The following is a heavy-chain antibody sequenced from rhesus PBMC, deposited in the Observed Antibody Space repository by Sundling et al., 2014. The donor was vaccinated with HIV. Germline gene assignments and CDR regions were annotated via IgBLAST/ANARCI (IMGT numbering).Heavy chain of an antibody. V-gene: IGHV3-178*01. CDR3: AREGGNLWTGYYIFHF. Sequence: EVQLVESGGGLAKPGGSLRLSCVASGFNVRDNYIDWVRQAPGKGLEWVSRLNSGGGTAWYADSVKGRFTISRDTAKNTLYLQMDNLRVEDTAVYYCAREGGNLWTGYYIFHFWGQGLRVTVSS. J-gene: IGHJ3*01. D-gene: IGHD3-3*01. CDR2: LNSGGGTA. CDR1: GFNVRDNY.